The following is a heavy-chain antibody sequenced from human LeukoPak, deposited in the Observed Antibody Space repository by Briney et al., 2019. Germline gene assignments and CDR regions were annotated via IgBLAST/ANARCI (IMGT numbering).Heavy chain of an antibody. D-gene: IGHD3-22*01. V-gene: IGHV3-48*02. CDR1: VCTFSSYS. CDR2: IRISSSTI. J-gene: IGHJ4*02. Sequence: GLALRLSCAASVCTFSSYSMNWVRQAPGKGLEGVSYIRISSSTIYYADSVKGRLTIYRDNAKNSLYLQMNRLRDEDTAVYYCARDRQGPLITMIVVVPQGLDYWGQGTLVTVSS. CDR3: ARDRQGPLITMIVVVPQGLDY.